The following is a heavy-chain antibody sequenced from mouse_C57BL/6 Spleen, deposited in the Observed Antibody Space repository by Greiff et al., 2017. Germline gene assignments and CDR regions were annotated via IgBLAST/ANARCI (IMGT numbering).Heavy chain of an antibody. J-gene: IGHJ4*01. Sequence: QVQLQQPGAELVKPGASVKLSCKASGYTFTSYWMHWVKQRPGRGLEWIGRIDPNSGGTKYNEKFKSKATLTVDKPSSTAYMQLSSLTSEDSAVYYWARRPTVVATDYYAMDYWGQGTSVTVSS. CDR1: GYTFTSYW. D-gene: IGHD1-1*01. V-gene: IGHV1-72*01. CDR3: ARRPTVVATDYYAMDY. CDR2: IDPNSGGT.